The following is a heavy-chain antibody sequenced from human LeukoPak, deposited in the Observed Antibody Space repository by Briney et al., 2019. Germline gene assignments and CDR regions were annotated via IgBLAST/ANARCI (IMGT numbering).Heavy chain of an antibody. V-gene: IGHV3-74*01. CDR1: GLTFSSHW. Sequence: PGGSLRLSCAASGLTFSSHWMHWVRQAPGKGLVWVSRISGDGSSASYADSVKGRFTISRANAQNTLYLQMNNLRVEDTAVYYCAVGKTMEPPDFDHWGQGSLVTVSS. D-gene: IGHD1-1*01. J-gene: IGHJ4*02. CDR2: ISGDGSSA. CDR3: AVGKTMEPPDFDH.